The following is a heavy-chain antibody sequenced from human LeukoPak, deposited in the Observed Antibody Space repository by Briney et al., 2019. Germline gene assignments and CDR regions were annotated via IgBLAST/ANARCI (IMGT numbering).Heavy chain of an antibody. Sequence: SETLSLACTVSGGSISSSSYYWNWIRQPAGKGLEWIGRISISGSTKYNPSLKSRVTMSVGTSKNQFSLKLSSVTAADTAVYYCARSPAQYNRGWTNWFDPWGQGTRVTVSS. CDR3: ARSPAQYNRGWTNWFDP. CDR1: GGSISSSSYY. CDR2: ISISGST. V-gene: IGHV4-61*02. J-gene: IGHJ5*02. D-gene: IGHD6-19*01.